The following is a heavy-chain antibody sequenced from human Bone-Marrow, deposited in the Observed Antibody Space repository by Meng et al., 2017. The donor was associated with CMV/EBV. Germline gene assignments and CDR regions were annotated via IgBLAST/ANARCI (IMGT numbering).Heavy chain of an antibody. CDR3: AADFLSSGWTGAFDL. CDR1: GFTFTSSA. D-gene: IGHD6-19*01. CDR2: IVVGSGNT. Sequence: SVKVSCKASGFTFTSSAVQWVRQARGQRLEWIRWIVVGSGNTNYAQKFQERVTITRDMSTSTAYMELSSLRSEDTAVYYCAADFLSSGWTGAFDLWGRGTLVTVSS. V-gene: IGHV1-58*01. J-gene: IGHJ2*01.